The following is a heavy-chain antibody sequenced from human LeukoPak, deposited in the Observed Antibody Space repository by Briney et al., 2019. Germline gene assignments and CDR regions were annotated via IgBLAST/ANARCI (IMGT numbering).Heavy chain of an antibody. CDR1: GYTLTELS. D-gene: IGHD5-18*01. J-gene: IGHJ4*02. CDR3: ARDIGIQLWLRGYFDY. Sequence: ASVTVSCRVSGYTLTELSMHWVRQAPGKGLEWMGGFDPEDGETIYAQKFQGRVTMTEDTSTDTAYMELSSLRSEDTAVYYCARDIGIQLWLRGYFDYWGQGTLVTVSS. CDR2: FDPEDGET. V-gene: IGHV1-24*01.